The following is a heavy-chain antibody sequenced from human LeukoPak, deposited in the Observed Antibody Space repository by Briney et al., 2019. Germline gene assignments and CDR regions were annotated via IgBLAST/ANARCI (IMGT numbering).Heavy chain of an antibody. CDR2: IIPIFGTA. V-gene: IGHV1-69*01. CDR1: GGTFSSYA. Sequence: SVTVSCKASGGTFSSYAISWVRQAPGQGLEWMGGIIPIFGTANYAQKFQGRVTITADESTSTAYMELSSLRSEDTAVYYCARDSRYSGYDMDFDYWGQGTLVTVSS. CDR3: ARDSRYSGYDMDFDY. D-gene: IGHD5-12*01. J-gene: IGHJ4*02.